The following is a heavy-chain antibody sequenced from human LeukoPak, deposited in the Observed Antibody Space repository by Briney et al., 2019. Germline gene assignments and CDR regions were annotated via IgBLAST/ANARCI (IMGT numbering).Heavy chain of an antibody. D-gene: IGHD7-27*01. V-gene: IGHV3-9*01. Sequence: GRSLRLSCAASGFTFDDYAMHWVRQAPGKGLEWVSGISWNSGSIGYADSVKGRFTISRDNAKNSLYLQMNSLRAEDTAIFYCVRENTGDFDFWGQGTLVTVSS. CDR1: GFTFDDYA. J-gene: IGHJ4*02. CDR2: ISWNSGSI. CDR3: VRENTGDFDF.